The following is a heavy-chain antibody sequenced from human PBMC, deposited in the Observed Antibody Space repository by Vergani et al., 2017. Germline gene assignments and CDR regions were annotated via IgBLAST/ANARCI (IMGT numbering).Heavy chain of an antibody. Sequence: QLQLQESGPGLVKPSETLSLTCTVSGGSISSSSYYWGWIRQPPGKGLEWIGSIYYSGSTYYNPSLKSRVTISVDTFKNQFSLKLSSVTAADTAVYYCARVRTMVRGVITPTGYYCYMDVWGKGTTVTVSS. J-gene: IGHJ6*03. CDR2: IYYSGST. CDR3: ARVRTMVRGVITPTGYYCYMDV. D-gene: IGHD3-10*01. CDR1: GGSISSSSYY. V-gene: IGHV4-39*07.